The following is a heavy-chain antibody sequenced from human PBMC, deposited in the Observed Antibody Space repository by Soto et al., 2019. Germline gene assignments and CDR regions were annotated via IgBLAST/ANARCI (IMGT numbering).Heavy chain of an antibody. Sequence: SETLSLTCTVSGGSISSSSYYWGWIRQPPGKGLEWIGSIYYSGSTYYNPSLKSRVTISVDTSKNQFSLKLSSVTAADTAVYYCARIMITFGGVIAPFDYWGQGTLVTVSS. J-gene: IGHJ4*02. CDR1: GGSISSSSYY. CDR3: ARIMITFGGVIAPFDY. D-gene: IGHD3-16*02. CDR2: IYYSGST. V-gene: IGHV4-39*01.